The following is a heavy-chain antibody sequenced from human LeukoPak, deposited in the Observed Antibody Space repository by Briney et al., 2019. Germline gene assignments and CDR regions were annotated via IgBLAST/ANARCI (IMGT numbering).Heavy chain of an antibody. J-gene: IGHJ4*02. V-gene: IGHV4-30-2*01. D-gene: IGHD4-17*01. CDR3: ARDDYGAYDF. Sequence: PSETLSLTCAVSGGSVSSGGYSWIWIRQPAGKGLEWIGCIYPIGYTYNNPSLKSRVTISLDKSKNQFSLKLTSVTAADTAIYYCARDDYGAYDFWGQGSLVTVSS. CDR2: IYPIGYT. CDR1: GGSVSSGGYS.